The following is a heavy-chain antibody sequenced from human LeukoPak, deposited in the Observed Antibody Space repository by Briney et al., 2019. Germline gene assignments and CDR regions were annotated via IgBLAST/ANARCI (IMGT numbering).Heavy chain of an antibody. CDR3: VVDTAMVNRYDY. D-gene: IGHD5-18*01. Sequence: GGSLRLACAAYGFTFSSYAMSWVRQAPGKGLEWVAAISGSGGSTYYADSVKGRFPISRDNSKTTLYLQTNSLRAEDTAVYDCVVDTAMVNRYDYWGQGTLVTVSS. V-gene: IGHV3-23*01. J-gene: IGHJ4*02. CDR2: ISGSGGST. CDR1: GFTFSSYA.